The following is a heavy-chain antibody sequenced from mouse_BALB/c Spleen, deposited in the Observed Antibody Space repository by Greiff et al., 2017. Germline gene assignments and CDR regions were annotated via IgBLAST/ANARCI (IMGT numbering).Heavy chain of an antibody. CDR2: INPSTGYT. D-gene: IGHD1-1*02. CDR3: ASRGGAYAMDY. Sequence: QVQLKESGAELAKPGASVKMSCKASGYTFTSYWMHWVKQRPGQGLEWIGYINPSTGYTEYNQKFKDKATLTADKSSSTAYMQLSSLTSEDSAVYYCASRGGAYAMDYWGQGTSVTVSS. V-gene: IGHV1-7*01. CDR1: GYTFTSYW. J-gene: IGHJ4*01.